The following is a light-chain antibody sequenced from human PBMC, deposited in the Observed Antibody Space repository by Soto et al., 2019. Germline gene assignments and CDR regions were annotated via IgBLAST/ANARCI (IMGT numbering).Light chain of an antibody. J-gene: IGKJ4*01. V-gene: IGKV3-15*01. CDR1: QSIKNK. CDR2: AAS. CDR3: QPYNNWPLT. Sequence: EIVMTQSPATLSVSPGERATLSCRASQSIKNKLAWYQQKPGQAPRLLIYAASTRAYGIPARFSGSGSGTDFTLTISSLQSEDFAVYYCQPYNNWPLTFGGGTKVEIK.